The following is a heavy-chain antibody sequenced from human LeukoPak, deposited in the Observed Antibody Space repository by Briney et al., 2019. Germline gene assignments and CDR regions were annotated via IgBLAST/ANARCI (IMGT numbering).Heavy chain of an antibody. V-gene: IGHV3-53*01. CDR1: GFTVSSNY. CDR2: IYSGGST. D-gene: IGHD5-12*01. J-gene: IGHJ4*02. CDR3: ARGLSGYDYDYFDY. Sequence: GGSLRLSSAASGFTVSSNYMTWVRQAPGKGLEWVSIIYSGGSTYYADSVEGRFTISRDNSKNTLYVQMNSLRAEDTAVYYCARGLSGYDYDYFDYWGQGTLVTVSS.